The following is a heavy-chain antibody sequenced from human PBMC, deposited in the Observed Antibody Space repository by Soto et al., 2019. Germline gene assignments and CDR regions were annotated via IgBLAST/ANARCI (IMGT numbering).Heavy chain of an antibody. CDR1: GFTFNSYG. D-gene: IGHD6-13*01. J-gene: IGHJ4*02. CDR2: ISYDGSNK. V-gene: IGHV3-33*01. Sequence: SGGSLRLSCAASGFTFNSYGMNWVRQAPGKGLEWVAVISYDGSNKYYADSVKGRFTISRDNSKNTLYLQMNSLRAEDTAVYYCARADKGSSWSRYYFDYWGQGTLVTVSS. CDR3: ARADKGSSWSRYYFDY.